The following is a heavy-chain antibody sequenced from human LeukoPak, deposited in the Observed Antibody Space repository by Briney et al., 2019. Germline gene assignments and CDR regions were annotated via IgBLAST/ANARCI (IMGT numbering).Heavy chain of an antibody. V-gene: IGHV3-21*04. CDR2: ISSSSSYI. CDR1: GFTFSSYS. D-gene: IGHD1-7*01. J-gene: IGHJ4*02. Sequence: GGSLRLSCAASGFTFSSYSMNWVRQAPGKGLEWVSSISSSSSYIYYADSVKGRFTISRDNAKNSLYLQMNSLRAEDTAVYYCANSRYNWNYGDYWGQGTLVTVSS. CDR3: ANSRYNWNYGDY.